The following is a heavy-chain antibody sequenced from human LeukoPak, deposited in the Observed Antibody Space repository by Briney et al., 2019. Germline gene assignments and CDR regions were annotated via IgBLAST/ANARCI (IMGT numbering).Heavy chain of an antibody. J-gene: IGHJ5*02. V-gene: IGHV4-61*10. CDR3: ARGGNYDFWSGRRSNWFDP. CDR2: IYYSGST. Sequence: SETLSLTCTVSGGSISSGSYYWSWIRQPAGKGLEWIGYIYYSGSTNYNPSLKSRVTISVDTSKNQFSLKLSSVTAADTAVYYCARGGNYDFWSGRRSNWFDPWGQGTLVTVSS. CDR1: GGSISSGSYY. D-gene: IGHD3-3*01.